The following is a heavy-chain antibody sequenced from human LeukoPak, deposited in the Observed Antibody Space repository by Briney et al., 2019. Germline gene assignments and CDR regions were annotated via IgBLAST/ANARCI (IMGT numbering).Heavy chain of an antibody. CDR3: AKGGYGFGELYYFDY. J-gene: IGHJ4*02. Sequence: GGSLRLSCAASGFTFSSYAMSWVRQAPGKGLEWVSTISGSGGSTYYADSVKGRFTISKDSSKNTLYLQMNSLRAEDTAVYYCAKGGYGFGELYYFDYWGQGTLVTVSS. D-gene: IGHD3-10*01. CDR2: ISGSGGST. V-gene: IGHV3-23*01. CDR1: GFTFSSYA.